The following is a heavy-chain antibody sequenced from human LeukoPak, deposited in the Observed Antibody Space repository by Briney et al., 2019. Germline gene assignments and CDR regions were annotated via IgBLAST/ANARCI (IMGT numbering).Heavy chain of an antibody. J-gene: IGHJ4*02. CDR2: INSDGSST. CDR1: GLTFSSYW. V-gene: IGHV3-74*01. Sequence: GGSLRLSCAASGLTFSSYWMHWVRQAPGKGLVWVSRINSDGSSTSYADSVRGRFSISRDNAKNTLYLQMNSLRAEDTAMYYCARDFDRYYFGYWGQGTLVTVSS. CDR3: ARDFDRYYFGY. D-gene: IGHD3-9*01.